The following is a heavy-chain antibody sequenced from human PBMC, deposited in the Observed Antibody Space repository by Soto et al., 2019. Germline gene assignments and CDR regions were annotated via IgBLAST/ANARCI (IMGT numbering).Heavy chain of an antibody. D-gene: IGHD2-2*01. CDR3: ARPRGYCSSTSCSRGAFDM. J-gene: IGHJ3*02. CDR2: ISHSGST. V-gene: IGHV4-59*08. Sequence: SETLSLTCTISGVSISSYYWSWIRQPPGKGLEWIGYISHSGSTNYNPSLKSRVTISVDTSKNQFSLNLSSVTAADTAVYFCARPRGYCSSTSCSRGAFDMWGQGTMVTVSS. CDR1: GVSISSYY.